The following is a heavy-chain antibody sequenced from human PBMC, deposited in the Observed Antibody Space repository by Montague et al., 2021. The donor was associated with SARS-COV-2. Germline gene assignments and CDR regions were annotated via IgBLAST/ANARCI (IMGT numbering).Heavy chain of an antibody. CDR2: INYGGST. CDR1: GGFFSDYH. CDR3: ARGAPGY. Sequence: SETLSLTCAVYGGFFSDYHWTRIRQSPGGGLEWIGQINYGGSTKYNPSLRSRVTISIDTSKNQFSLKLTSVTAADTAVYYCARGAPGYWGQGTLVTVSS. V-gene: IGHV4-34*01. D-gene: IGHD1-1*01. J-gene: IGHJ4*02.